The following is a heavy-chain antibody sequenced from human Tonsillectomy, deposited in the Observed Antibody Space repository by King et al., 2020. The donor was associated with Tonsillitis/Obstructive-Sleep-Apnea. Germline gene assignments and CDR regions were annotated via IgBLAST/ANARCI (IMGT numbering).Heavy chain of an antibody. CDR1: GFTGISNY. CDR2: IYSTSST. V-gene: IGHV3-53*01. J-gene: IGHJ4*02. Sequence: VQLVESGGGLIQPGGSLRLSCAASGFTGISNYMSWVRQAPGEGLEWGSVIYSTSSTYYADSVKGRCTISRDNSKNTLCLQMNSLRAEDTAVYYCARGHYGYFDYWGQGTLVAVSS. CDR3: ARGHYGYFDY. D-gene: IGHD4-17*01.